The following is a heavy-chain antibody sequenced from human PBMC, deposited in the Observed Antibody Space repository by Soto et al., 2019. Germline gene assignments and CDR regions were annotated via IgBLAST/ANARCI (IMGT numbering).Heavy chain of an antibody. CDR2: ISSSSSTI. Sequence: GGSLRLSCAASGFTFSSYSMNWVRQAPGKGLEWVSYISSSSSTIYYADSVKGRFTISRDNAKNSLYLQMNSLRAEDTAVYCCARSETFHGEAFDIWGQGTMVTVSS. D-gene: IGHD3-10*01. CDR3: ARSETFHGEAFDI. J-gene: IGHJ3*02. CDR1: GFTFSSYS. V-gene: IGHV3-48*04.